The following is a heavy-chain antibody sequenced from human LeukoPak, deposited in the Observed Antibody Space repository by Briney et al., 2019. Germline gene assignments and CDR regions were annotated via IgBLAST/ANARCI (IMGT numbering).Heavy chain of an antibody. Sequence: PGGSLRLSCAASGFTFSDYYMSWIRQAPGKGLEWVSYISSSGSTIYYADSVKGRFTISRDNAKNSLYLQMNSLRAEDTAVYYCARQKRQLWLFGGSDEPETILDYWGQGTLVTVSS. J-gene: IGHJ4*02. CDR2: ISSSGSTI. D-gene: IGHD5-18*01. CDR3: ARQKRQLWLFGGSDEPETILDY. V-gene: IGHV3-11*01. CDR1: GFTFSDYY.